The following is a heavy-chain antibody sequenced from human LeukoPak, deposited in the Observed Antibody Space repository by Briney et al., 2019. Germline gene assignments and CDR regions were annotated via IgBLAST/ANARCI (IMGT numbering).Heavy chain of an antibody. CDR2: ISCSGGST. D-gene: IGHD3-10*01. J-gene: IGHJ4*02. CDR1: GFTFSSYA. CDR3: AKDPAGSGTHDRYFDY. Sequence: GGSLTLSCAASGFTFSSYAMSWVRQAPGKGLEWVAAISCSGGSTYYADSVKGRFTISRDNSKNTLYLQMNSLRAEDTAVYYCAKDPAGSGTHDRYFDYWGQGTLVTVSS. V-gene: IGHV3-23*01.